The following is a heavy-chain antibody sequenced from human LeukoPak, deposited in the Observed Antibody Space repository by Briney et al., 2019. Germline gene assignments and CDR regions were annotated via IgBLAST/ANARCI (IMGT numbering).Heavy chain of an antibody. Sequence: ASVKVSCKASGYTFTSHGISWVRQAPGQGLEWMGWISAYNGNTNYAQKLQGRVTMTTDTSTSTAYMELRSLRSDDTAVYYCARDPAVEGYFDYWGQGTLVTVSS. V-gene: IGHV1-18*01. CDR1: GYTFTSHG. CDR2: ISAYNGNT. CDR3: ARDPAVEGYFDY. J-gene: IGHJ4*02. D-gene: IGHD6-19*01.